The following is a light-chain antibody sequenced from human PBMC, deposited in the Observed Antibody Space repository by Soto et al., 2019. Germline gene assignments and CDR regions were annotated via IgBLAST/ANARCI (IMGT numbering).Light chain of an antibody. V-gene: IGLV2-14*02. CDR2: EAS. Sequence: QSALTQPASVSGSPGQSITISCTGTISDVGSYDLVSWYQQHPGKAPKLMIYEASKRPSGVSNRFFGSKSGNTASLAISGLQAEDEADYYFSSYTTSSNYVFGTGTKVTVL. CDR1: ISDVGSYDL. CDR3: SSYTTSSNYV. J-gene: IGLJ1*01.